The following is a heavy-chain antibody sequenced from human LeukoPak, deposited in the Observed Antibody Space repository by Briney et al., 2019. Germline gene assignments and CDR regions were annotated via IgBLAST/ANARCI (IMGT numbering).Heavy chain of an antibody. D-gene: IGHD1-26*01. CDR1: GFTFNGYY. J-gene: IGHJ3*02. CDR2: IHPYSGGS. CDR3: ASAVPAIVIPQNGFDI. Sequence: ASVTVSCKASGFTFNGYYVHWVRQAPGQGLEWMGRIHPYSGGSNSAQKFQGRVTMARDMSINTVYMELSGLRSDDTALYYCASAVPAIVIPQNGFDIWGPGTMVTVSS. V-gene: IGHV1-2*06.